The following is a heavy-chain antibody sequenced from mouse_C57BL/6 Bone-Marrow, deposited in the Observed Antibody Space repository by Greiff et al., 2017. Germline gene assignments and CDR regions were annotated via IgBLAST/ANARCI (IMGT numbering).Heavy chain of an antibody. CDR1: GFTFSDYY. CDR3: ARLSLYAMDY. Sequence: EVKVEESGGGLVQPGGSLKLSCAASGFTFSDYYMYWVRQTPEKRLEWVAYISNGGGSTYYPDTVKGRFTISRDNAKNTLYLQMSRLKSEDTAMYYCARLSLYAMDYWGQGTSVTVSS. CDR2: ISNGGGST. V-gene: IGHV5-12*01. J-gene: IGHJ4*01.